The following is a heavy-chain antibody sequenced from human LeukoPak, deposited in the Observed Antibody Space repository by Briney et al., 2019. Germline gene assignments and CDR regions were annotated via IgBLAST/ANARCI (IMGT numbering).Heavy chain of an antibody. Sequence: ASVTVSFKSSGLTFTTIYMHWVRPAPGQGLAWVAVLYPGGNKAIYAQRFQGRFTLTRDTSTNTVYMEVTSLASDDTAIYYCASEVPRTSRFDHWGQGTLVTVSA. V-gene: IGHV1-46*01. CDR3: ASEVPRTSRFDH. CDR1: GLTFTTIY. J-gene: IGHJ4*02. D-gene: IGHD2-8*01. CDR2: LYPGGNKA.